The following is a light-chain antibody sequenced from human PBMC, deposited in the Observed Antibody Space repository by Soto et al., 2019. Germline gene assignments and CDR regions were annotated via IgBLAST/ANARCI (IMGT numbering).Light chain of an antibody. V-gene: IGKV3-20*01. CDR2: AIS. J-gene: IGKJ1*01. CDR1: ESVTDNQ. Sequence: IGLTQSPGTLCWAAGERSTLSCRSSESVTDNQLAWYQRRPGQAPRLLIYAISTRAAGVPDRFSGSGSGTDFTLTIRSLQPADFAMYYCKQYGSSRWTFAKGTPVDIK. CDR3: KQYGSSRWT.